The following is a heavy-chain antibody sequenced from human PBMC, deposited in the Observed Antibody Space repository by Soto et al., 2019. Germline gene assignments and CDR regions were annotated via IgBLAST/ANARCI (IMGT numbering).Heavy chain of an antibody. D-gene: IGHD2-2*02. CDR3: ARVDCSSTSCYKVDY. J-gene: IGHJ4*02. CDR2: IYYSGST. V-gene: IGHV4-31*03. CDR1: GGSISSGGYY. Sequence: SETLSLTCTVSGGSISSGGYYWSWIRQHPGKSLEWIGYIYYSGSTYYNPSLKSRVTISVDTSKNQFSLKLSSVTAADTAVYYCARVDCSSTSCYKVDYWGQGTLVTVSS.